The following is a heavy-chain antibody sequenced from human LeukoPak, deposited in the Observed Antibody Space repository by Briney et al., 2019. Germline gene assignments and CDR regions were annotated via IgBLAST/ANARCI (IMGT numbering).Heavy chain of an antibody. J-gene: IGHJ4*02. V-gene: IGHV3-30*02. Sequence: GGSLRLSCAASGIDFRASGMHWVRQAPGMGLEWVTFIQTDGSDKYYAASVAGRFTISSDNSKNSVYLHMNSLNPDDTALYYCARGGGTVVVGRFDYWGQGTLVTVSS. D-gene: IGHD2-2*01. CDR1: GIDFRASG. CDR2: IQTDGSDK. CDR3: ARGGGTVVVGRFDY.